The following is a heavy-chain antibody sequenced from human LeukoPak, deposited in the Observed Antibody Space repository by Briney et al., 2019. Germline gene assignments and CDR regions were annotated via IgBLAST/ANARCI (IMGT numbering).Heavy chain of an antibody. D-gene: IGHD1-14*01. J-gene: IGHJ6*03. CDR2: IYYSGIT. CDR3: AREITWHMDV. CDR1: GGSISSSNSY. Sequence: SETLSLTCTVSGGSISSSNSYWGWIRQPPGKGLEWIGGIYYSGITYYNPSLKSRVTISADTSRNQFSLKLSSVTAADTAVYYCAREITWHMDVWGKGTMVTVSS. V-gene: IGHV4-39*07.